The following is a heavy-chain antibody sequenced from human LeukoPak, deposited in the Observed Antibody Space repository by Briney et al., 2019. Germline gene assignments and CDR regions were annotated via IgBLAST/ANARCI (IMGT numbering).Heavy chain of an antibody. V-gene: IGHV3-74*01. CDR2: ITGDGSST. Sequence: PGGSLRLSCAASGFTFNNYWMHWVRQAPGKRLVWVSRITGDGSSTTYADSVKGGFTISRDNAKNTLYLQMNSLRAEDTAVYYCAKGTGYSSGWYDYWGQGTLVTVSS. J-gene: IGHJ4*02. D-gene: IGHD6-19*01. CDR3: AKGTGYSSGWYDY. CDR1: GFTFNNYW.